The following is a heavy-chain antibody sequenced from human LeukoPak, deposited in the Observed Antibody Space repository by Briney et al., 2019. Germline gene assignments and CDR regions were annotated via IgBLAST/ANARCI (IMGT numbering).Heavy chain of an antibody. CDR3: TTGNY. Sequence: KPGGPLRLSCAASGFSFTDAWMSWVRQAPGKGLEWVGHLKSKAAGGTTDYAAPVKARFTISGDDSKNTLYLQMNSLKTEDTAVYYCTTGNYWGQGTLVTVSS. V-gene: IGHV3-15*01. CDR1: GFSFTDAW. CDR2: LKSKAAGGTT. J-gene: IGHJ4*02.